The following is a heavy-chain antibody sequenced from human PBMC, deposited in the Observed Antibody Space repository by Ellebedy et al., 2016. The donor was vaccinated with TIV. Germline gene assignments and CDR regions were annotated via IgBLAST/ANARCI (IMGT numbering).Heavy chain of an antibody. Sequence: SETLSLXXAVYGGSFSGYYWSWVRQPPGKGLEWIGEINHSGSSNYNPSLKSRVTVSVDTSKNQFSLKLSSMTVADTAVYYCARAGRGGGYYMDVWGKGTTVTVSS. CDR3: ARAGRGGGYYMDV. J-gene: IGHJ6*03. CDR1: GGSFSGYY. V-gene: IGHV4-34*01. D-gene: IGHD1-14*01. CDR2: INHSGSS.